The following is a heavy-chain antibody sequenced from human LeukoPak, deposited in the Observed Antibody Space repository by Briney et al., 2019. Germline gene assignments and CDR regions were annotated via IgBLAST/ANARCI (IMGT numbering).Heavy chain of an antibody. CDR2: ISYDGSNK. CDR1: GFTFSSYA. Sequence: HPGGSLRLSCAASGFTFSSYAMHWVRQAPGKGLEWVAVISYDGSNKYYADSVKGRFTISRDNSKNTLYLQMNCLRAEDTAVYYCARAMAFDIWGQGTLVTVSS. V-gene: IGHV3-30-3*01. J-gene: IGHJ4*02. CDR3: ARAMAFDI. D-gene: IGHD3-10*01.